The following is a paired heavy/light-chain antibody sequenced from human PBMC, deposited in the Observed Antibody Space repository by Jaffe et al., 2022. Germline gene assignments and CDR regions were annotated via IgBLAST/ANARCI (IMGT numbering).Heavy chain of an antibody. CDR3: VKGGSSGYYGGFDY. CDR1: GFTFDDYA. J-gene: IGHJ4*02. Sequence: EVQLVESGGGLVQPGRSLRLSCAASGFTFDDYAMHWVRQAPGKGLEWVSDIGWNSVSIAYADSVKGRFTISRDNAKNSLYLHMNSLRAEDTALYYCVKGGSSGYYGGFDYWGQGTLVSVSS. V-gene: IGHV3-9*01. D-gene: IGHD5-12*01. CDR2: IGWNSVSI.
Light chain of an antibody. Sequence: QSALTQPASVSGSPGQSITISCTGTSSDVGYYSYVSWYQQHPGKAPKVMIYDVNNRPSGVSNRFSGSKSGNTASLTISGLQAEDEADYYCSSYAGASTLVYVFGTGTRVTVL. V-gene: IGLV2-14*03. CDR2: DVN. CDR3: SSYAGASTLVYV. CDR1: SSDVGYYSY. J-gene: IGLJ1*01.